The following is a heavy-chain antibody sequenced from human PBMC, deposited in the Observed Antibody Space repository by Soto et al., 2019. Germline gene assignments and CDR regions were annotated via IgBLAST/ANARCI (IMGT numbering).Heavy chain of an antibody. Sequence: QVQLVQSGAEVTNPGASVKVSCKASGYTFTSYDINCVQQATGQGLEWMGWMNPNSGNTGYAQKFQGRVTMTRNTSISTAYMELSSLRSEDTAVYYCARRGSSGWALDYWGQGTLVTVSS. V-gene: IGHV1-8*01. CDR1: GYTFTSYD. D-gene: IGHD6-19*01. J-gene: IGHJ4*02. CDR3: ARRGSSGWALDY. CDR2: MNPNSGNT.